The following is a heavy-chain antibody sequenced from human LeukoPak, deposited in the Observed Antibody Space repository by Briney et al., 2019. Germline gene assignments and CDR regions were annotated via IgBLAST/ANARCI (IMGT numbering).Heavy chain of an antibody. D-gene: IGHD1-26*01. CDR3: AKDPFKWELLRVFDY. CDR1: GFTFSSYA. Sequence: GGSLRLSCAASGFTFSSYAMSWVRQAPGKGLEWVSAISGSGGSTYYADSVKGRFTISRDNSKNTLYLQMNSLRAEDTAVYYCAKDPFKWELLRVFDYWGQGTLVTVSS. V-gene: IGHV3-23*01. CDR2: ISGSGGST. J-gene: IGHJ4*02.